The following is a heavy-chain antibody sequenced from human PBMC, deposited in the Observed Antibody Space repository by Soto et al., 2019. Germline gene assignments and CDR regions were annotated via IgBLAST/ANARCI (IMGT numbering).Heavy chain of an antibody. CDR2: IYYSGST. D-gene: IGHD4-17*01. V-gene: IGHV4-31*03. Sequence: SETLSLTCPVSGGSISSGGYYWSWIRQHPGKGLEWIGYIYYSGSTYYNPSLKSRVTISVDTSKNQFSLKLSSVTAADTAVYYCARDLRYGDFESYGMDVWGQGTTVTV. CDR1: GGSISSGGYY. CDR3: ARDLRYGDFESYGMDV. J-gene: IGHJ6*02.